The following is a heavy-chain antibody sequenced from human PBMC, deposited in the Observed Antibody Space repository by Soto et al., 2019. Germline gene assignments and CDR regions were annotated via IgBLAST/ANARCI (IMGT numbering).Heavy chain of an antibody. Sequence: QVQLVQSGAEVKKPGSSVKVSCKASGGTFSSYAISWVRQAPGQGLEWMGGIIPIFGTANYAQKFQGRVTITADDCTRTGYMELSSMRSEDTAVYYCAREGGDGAVYSAAYWGQGTLVTVSS. CDR2: IIPIFGTA. J-gene: IGHJ4*02. V-gene: IGHV1-69*12. D-gene: IGHD5-18*01. CDR1: GGTFSSYA. CDR3: AREGGDGAVYSAAY.